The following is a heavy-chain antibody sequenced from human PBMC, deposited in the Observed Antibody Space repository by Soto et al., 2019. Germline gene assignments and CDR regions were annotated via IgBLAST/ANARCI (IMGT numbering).Heavy chain of an antibody. CDR3: AKNYYDFWSGYYTKYNWFDP. CDR1: GYTFTSYD. CDR2: MNPNSGNT. D-gene: IGHD3-3*01. J-gene: IGHJ5*02. V-gene: IGHV1-8*01. Sequence: ASVKVSCKASGYTFTSYDINWVRQATGQGLEWMGWMNPNSGNTGYAQKFQGRVSMTRNTSISTAYMELSSLRSEDTAVYYCAKNYYDFWSGYYTKYNWFDPWGQGTLVTVSS.